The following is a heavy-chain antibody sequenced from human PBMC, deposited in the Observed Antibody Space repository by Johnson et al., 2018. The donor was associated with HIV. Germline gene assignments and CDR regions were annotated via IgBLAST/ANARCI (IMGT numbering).Heavy chain of an antibody. D-gene: IGHD1-1*01. CDR3: ARAWKSAFDI. Sequence: QVQLVESGGGVVQPGGSLRLSCAASGFTFSNYGMHWVRQSPGKGLEWVAFIRYDGSNNSYADSVKGRFTISRENPKNSLYLQMNSLRAEDTAVYYCARAWKSAFDIWGQGTMVTVSS. V-gene: IGHV3-30*02. CDR2: IRYDGSNN. CDR1: GFTFSNYG. J-gene: IGHJ3*02.